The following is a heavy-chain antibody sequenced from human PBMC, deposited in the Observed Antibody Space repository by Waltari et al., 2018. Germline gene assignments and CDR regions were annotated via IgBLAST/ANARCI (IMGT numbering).Heavy chain of an antibody. CDR2: VSGSGGST. Sequence: EVQLVESGGGLVQPGGSLRLSCAASGFTFSGYAMSWVRQAPGKGLEWVSAVSGSGGSTSDADAVKGRFTISRDSSKNTLYLQMNSLRAEDTAVYYCAKKLPSYSGHDTFDIWGQGTMVTVSS. CDR1: GFTFSGYA. CDR3: AKKLPSYSGHDTFDI. D-gene: IGHD2-21*01. V-gene: IGHV3-23*04. J-gene: IGHJ3*02.